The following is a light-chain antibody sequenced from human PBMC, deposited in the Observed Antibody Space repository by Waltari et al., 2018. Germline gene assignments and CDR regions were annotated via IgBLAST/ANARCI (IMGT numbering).Light chain of an antibody. Sequence: DVVMTQSPLPLPVTLGQPASISCRSSQSLVHRDGNTYWNWFKQRPGQSPRRLIYNVLNRDSGVSDRFSGSGSGTEFTLKISRVEAEDFGVYYCMQATHWPLTFGQGTKVEIK. J-gene: IGKJ1*01. V-gene: IGKV2-30*02. CDR3: MQATHWPLT. CDR1: QSLVHRDGNTY. CDR2: NVL.